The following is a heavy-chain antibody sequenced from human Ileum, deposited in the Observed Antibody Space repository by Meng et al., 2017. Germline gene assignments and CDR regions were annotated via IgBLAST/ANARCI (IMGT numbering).Heavy chain of an antibody. CDR2: TYYNGSP. CDR1: GGSFSSDNYY. Sequence: QVQLQYSGPGLVKPSQTLSLTCSVSGGSFSSDNYYWTWIRQTPGKGLEWIGLTYYNGSPFYNPSLRSRVTISVDTSKDQFSLKLTSVTAADTAVYYCARERRHYYGSGSFDYWGQGILVTVSS. CDR3: ARERRHYYGSGSFDY. J-gene: IGHJ4*02. V-gene: IGHV4-30-4*01. D-gene: IGHD3-10*01.